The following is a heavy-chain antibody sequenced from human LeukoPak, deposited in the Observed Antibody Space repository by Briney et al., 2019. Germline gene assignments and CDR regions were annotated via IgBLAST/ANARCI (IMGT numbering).Heavy chain of an antibody. CDR3: ARDVGRYNWNDAPGLFDP. V-gene: IGHV3-21*01. J-gene: IGHJ5*02. Sequence: PGGSLRLSCAASGFTFSSYRMNWVRQAPGKGLEWVSSISSSSSYIYYADSVKGRFTISRDNAKKSLYLQMNSLRAEDTAVYYCARDVGRYNWNDAPGLFDPWGQGTLVTVSS. CDR1: GFTFSSYR. D-gene: IGHD1-1*01. CDR2: ISSSSSYI.